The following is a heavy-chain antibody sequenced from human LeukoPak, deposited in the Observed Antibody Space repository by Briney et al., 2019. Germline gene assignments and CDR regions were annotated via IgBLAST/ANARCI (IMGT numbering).Heavy chain of an antibody. CDR2: INPNSGGT. CDR1: GYTFTGYY. J-gene: IGHJ6*03. V-gene: IGHV1-2*02. CDR3: VRGQDIVVVVAAFYYYYYYMDV. Sequence: ASVKVSCKASGYTFTGYYMHWVRQAPGQGLEWMGWINPNSGGTNYAQKFQGRVTMTRDTSISTAYMELSRLRSDATAVYYCVRGQDIVVVVAAFYYYYYYMDVWGKGTTVTVSS. D-gene: IGHD2-15*01.